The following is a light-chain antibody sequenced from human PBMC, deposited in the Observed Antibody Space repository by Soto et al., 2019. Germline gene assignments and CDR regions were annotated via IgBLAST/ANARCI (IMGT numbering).Light chain of an antibody. CDR2: GAS. Sequence: EIVLTQSPGTLSLSPGERATLSCRASQSVSSSYLAWYQQKPGQAPRLLIYGASSRATGIPDRFSGSVSGTAFTLTISRLAPKDFAVYYCQQYGSSPPITFGQGTRLEI. J-gene: IGKJ5*01. CDR3: QQYGSSPPIT. CDR1: QSVSSSY. V-gene: IGKV3-20*01.